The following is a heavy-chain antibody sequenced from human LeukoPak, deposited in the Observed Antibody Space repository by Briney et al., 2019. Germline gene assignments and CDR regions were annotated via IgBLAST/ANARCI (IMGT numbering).Heavy chain of an antibody. CDR3: ARDPFNYGGNDVYFDY. J-gene: IGHJ4*02. CDR2: ISAYNGNT. V-gene: IGHV1-18*01. CDR1: GYTFTSYG. Sequence: GASVKVSCKASGYTFTSYGISWVRQAPGQGLEWMGWISAYNGNTNYAQKLRGRVTMTTDTSTSTAYMELRSLRSDGTAVYYCARDPFNYGGNDVYFDYWGQGTLVTVSS. D-gene: IGHD4-23*01.